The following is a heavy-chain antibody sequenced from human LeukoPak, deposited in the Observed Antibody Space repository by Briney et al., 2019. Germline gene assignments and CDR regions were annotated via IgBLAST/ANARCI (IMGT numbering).Heavy chain of an antibody. D-gene: IGHD6-6*01. J-gene: IGHJ4*02. V-gene: IGHV3-74*01. CDR1: GFTFSNYW. Sequence: GGSLRLSCAASGFTFSNYWMHWVRQAPGKGLVWVSRINSDGLITNYADSVKGRLTVSRDNAKNTLYLQVNNLRAEDTAVYYCARGPNSNWSGLDFWGQGTLLTVSS. CDR2: INSDGLIT. CDR3: ARGPNSNWSGLDF.